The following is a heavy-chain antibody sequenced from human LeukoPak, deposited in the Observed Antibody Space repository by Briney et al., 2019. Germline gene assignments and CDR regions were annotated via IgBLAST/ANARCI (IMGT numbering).Heavy chain of an antibody. V-gene: IGHV4-61*02. CDR3: ARDNIVVVAATKAYYFDY. Sequence: SETLSLTCTVSGGSISSGSYYWSWIRQPAGKGLEWIGRIYTSGSTNYNPSLKSRVTISVDTSKNQFSLKLSSVTAADTAVYYCARDNIVVVAATKAYYFDYWGQGTLVTVSS. J-gene: IGHJ4*02. CDR1: GGSISSGSYY. CDR2: IYTSGST. D-gene: IGHD2-15*01.